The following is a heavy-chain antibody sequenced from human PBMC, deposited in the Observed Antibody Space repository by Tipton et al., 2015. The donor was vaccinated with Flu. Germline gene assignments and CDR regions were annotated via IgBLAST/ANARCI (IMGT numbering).Heavy chain of an antibody. V-gene: IGHV4-61*01. Sequence: TLSLTCTVSGGSVSSGSYYWSWIRQPPGKGLEWIGYIYYSGSTNYNPSLKSRVTISVGTSKNQFSLKLSSVTAADTAVYYCAREGPSYYYYYMDVWGKGTTVTVSS. J-gene: IGHJ6*03. CDR1: GGSVSSGSYY. CDR2: IYYSGST. CDR3: AREGPSYYYYYMDV.